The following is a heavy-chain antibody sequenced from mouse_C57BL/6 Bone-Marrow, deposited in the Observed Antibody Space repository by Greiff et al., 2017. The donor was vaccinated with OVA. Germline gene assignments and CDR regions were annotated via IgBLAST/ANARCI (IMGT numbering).Heavy chain of an antibody. V-gene: IGHV1-76*01. CDR2: IYPGSGNT. D-gene: IGHD4-1*01. CDR3: ARRGKTGKKYYAMDY. CDR1: GYTFTDYY. Sequence: VQLQQSGAELVRPGASVKLSCKASGYTFTDYYINWVKQRPGQGLEWIARIYPGSGNTYYNEKFKGKATLTAEKSSSTAYMQLSSLTSEDSAVFFCARRGKTGKKYYAMDYWGQGTSVTVSS. J-gene: IGHJ4*01.